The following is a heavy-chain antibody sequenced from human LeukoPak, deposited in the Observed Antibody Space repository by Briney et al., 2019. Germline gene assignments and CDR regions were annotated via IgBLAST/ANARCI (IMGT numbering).Heavy chain of an antibody. CDR1: GYTFTDYY. J-gene: IGHJ4*02. V-gene: IGHV1-2*02. CDR2: INPNSGGT. CDR3: ARASYYYDSSGYPGYYFGY. D-gene: IGHD3-22*01. Sequence: ASVKVSCKASGYTFTDYYMHWVRQAPGQGLEWMGWINPNSGGTNYAQKFQGRVTMTSDTSISTAYMELSRLRSDDTAVYYCARASYYYDSSGYPGYYFGYWGQGTLVTVSS.